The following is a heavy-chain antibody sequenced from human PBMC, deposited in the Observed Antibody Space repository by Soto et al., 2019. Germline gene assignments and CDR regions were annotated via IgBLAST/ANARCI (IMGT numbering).Heavy chain of an antibody. CDR1: GFSLNTGGVG. Sequence: QITLKESGPTVLQPTQTLTLTCSLSGFSLNTGGVGVGWIRQTPGKALEWLAVIYWDDDKSWNPSLRDRLTINRDASDAQVVLTVTNMAPVDTGTYYCARRRGGFGGGWTTPYFDYWGQGTLVTVSS. CDR3: ARRRGGFGGGWTTPYFDY. D-gene: IGHD6-19*01. V-gene: IGHV2-5*02. J-gene: IGHJ4*02. CDR2: IYWDDDK.